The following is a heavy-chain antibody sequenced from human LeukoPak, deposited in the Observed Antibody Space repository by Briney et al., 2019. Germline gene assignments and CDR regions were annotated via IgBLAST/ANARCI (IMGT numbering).Heavy chain of an antibody. Sequence: GGSLRLSCAVSGITLSNYGMSWVRQAPGKGLEWVSYISSSGSTIYYADSVKGRFTISRDNAKNSLYLQMNSLRAEDTAVYYCARDKRVFDYWGQGTLVTVSS. J-gene: IGHJ4*02. CDR1: GITLSNYG. CDR2: ISSSGSTI. V-gene: IGHV3-48*04. CDR3: ARDKRVFDY. D-gene: IGHD6-13*01.